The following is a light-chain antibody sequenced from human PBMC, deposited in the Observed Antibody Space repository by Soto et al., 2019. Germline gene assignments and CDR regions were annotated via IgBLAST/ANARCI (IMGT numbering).Light chain of an antibody. Sequence: QSALTQPPSASGSPGQSVTISCTGTSSDVGGYNFVSWYQQHPGKAPRLMIYEVSKRPSGVPDRFSGSKSGNTASLTVSGLQADDEADYYCSSYAGSDNVVFGGGTKLTVL. V-gene: IGLV2-8*01. CDR3: SSYAGSDNVV. J-gene: IGLJ2*01. CDR1: SSDVGGYNF. CDR2: EVS.